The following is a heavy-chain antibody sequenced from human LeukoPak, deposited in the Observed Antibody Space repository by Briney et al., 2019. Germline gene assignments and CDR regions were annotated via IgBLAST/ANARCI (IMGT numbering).Heavy chain of an antibody. V-gene: IGHV3-23*01. Sequence: PGGSLRFSCAASGFTFSNYAMTWVRQAPGKGLEWISTLRGSGAGTYYADSVKGRFTISRDNSKNTLYLQMNSLRAEDTAVYYCAKVWGSGHDYFDYRGQGILVTVSS. D-gene: IGHD7-27*01. CDR3: AKVWGSGHDYFDY. J-gene: IGHJ4*02. CDR2: LRGSGAGT. CDR1: GFTFSNYA.